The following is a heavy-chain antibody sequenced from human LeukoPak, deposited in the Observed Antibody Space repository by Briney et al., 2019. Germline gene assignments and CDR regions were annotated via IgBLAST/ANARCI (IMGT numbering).Heavy chain of an antibody. Sequence: KSSETLSLTCTVSGGSISSYYWSWIRQPPGKGLEWIGYIYYSGSTNYNPSLKSRVTISVDTSKNQFSLKLSSVTAADTAVYYCASLRYFDWLHQFNWFDPWGQGTLVTVSS. J-gene: IGHJ5*02. V-gene: IGHV4-59*01. CDR1: GGSISSYY. CDR2: IYYSGST. D-gene: IGHD3-9*01. CDR3: ASLRYFDWLHQFNWFDP.